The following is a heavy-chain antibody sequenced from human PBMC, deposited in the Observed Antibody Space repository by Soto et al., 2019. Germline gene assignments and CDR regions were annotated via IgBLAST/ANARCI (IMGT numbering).Heavy chain of an antibody. D-gene: IGHD6-6*01. CDR1: GFTFSDYF. CDR3: ARVSSSSLFDY. J-gene: IGHJ4*02. CDR2: IGSRGSPI. Sequence: VHLVDSGGGLVKPGGSLRLSCAASGFTFSDYFMTWIRQAPGKGLEWVSYIGSRGSPIYYVDSVEGRFTISRDNAKDSLYLHMNSLRAEDTAVYYCARVSSSSLFDYWGQGTLVTVSS. V-gene: IGHV3-11*01.